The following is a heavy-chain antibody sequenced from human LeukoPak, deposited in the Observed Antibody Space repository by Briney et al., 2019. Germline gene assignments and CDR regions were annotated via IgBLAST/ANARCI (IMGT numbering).Heavy chain of an antibody. V-gene: IGHV3-48*01. CDR3: ARDAYQYSSGWFFDY. J-gene: IGHJ4*02. D-gene: IGHD6-19*01. Sequence: PGGSLRLSCAASGFTFSTYTMNWVRQAPGMGLEWVSYISSSGTIIYYADSVKGRFTISRDNAKNSLYLQMNSLRAEDTAVYYCARDAYQYSSGWFFDYWGQGTLVTVSS. CDR2: ISSSGTII. CDR1: GFTFSTYT.